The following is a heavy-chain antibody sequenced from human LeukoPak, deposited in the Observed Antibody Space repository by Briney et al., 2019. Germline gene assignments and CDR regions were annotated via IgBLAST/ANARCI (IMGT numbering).Heavy chain of an antibody. D-gene: IGHD5-18*01. CDR2: ISSSSSTI. Sequence: PGGSLRLSCAASGFTFGSYSMNWVRQFPGKGLEWVSYISSSSSTIYYADSVKGRFTISRDNAKNSLYLQMNSLRAEDTAVYYCARDQTVDTAMVFLWVDYWGQGTLVTVSS. CDR1: GFTFGSYS. J-gene: IGHJ4*02. V-gene: IGHV3-48*04. CDR3: ARDQTVDTAMVFLWVDY.